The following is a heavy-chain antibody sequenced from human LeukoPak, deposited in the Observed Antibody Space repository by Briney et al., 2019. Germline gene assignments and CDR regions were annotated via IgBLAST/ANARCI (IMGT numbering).Heavy chain of an antibody. J-gene: IGHJ4*02. Sequence: GGSLRLSCAASVFTFRDYTMNWVRQTPGKGLEWISAISSDGGATYYTDSVKGRFTISRDNSKNTLYLQMNSLRAEDTAVYYCVRDPYCSSASCGSFDYWGQGXLVTVSS. D-gene: IGHD2-2*01. V-gene: IGHV3-23*01. CDR1: VFTFRDYT. CDR2: ISSDGGAT. CDR3: VRDPYCSSASCGSFDY.